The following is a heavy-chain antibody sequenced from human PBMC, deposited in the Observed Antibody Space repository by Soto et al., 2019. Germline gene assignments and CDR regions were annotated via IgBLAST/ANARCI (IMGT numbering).Heavy chain of an antibody. CDR2: ISYDGNNK. V-gene: IGHV3-30*03. CDR3: ARDKWPYYYDSSGTWVLDY. J-gene: IGHJ4*02. Sequence: PGGSLRLSCAASGFTFSSYGMHWVRQAPGKGLEWVAVISYDGNNKYYADSVKGRFTISRDNSKNTLYLQMNSLRAEDTAVYYCARDKWPYYYDSSGTWVLDYWGQGTLVTVSS. D-gene: IGHD3-22*01. CDR1: GFTFSSYG.